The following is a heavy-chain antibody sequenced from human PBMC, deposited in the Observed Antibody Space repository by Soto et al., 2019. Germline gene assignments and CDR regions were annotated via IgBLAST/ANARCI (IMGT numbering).Heavy chain of an antibody. V-gene: IGHV4-39*01. CDR2: IYYSGST. J-gene: IGHJ4*02. CDR1: GGSISSSSYY. CDR3: AKPGDYVGGYFAY. D-gene: IGHD4-17*01. Sequence: PSETLSLTCTVSGGSISSSSYYWGWIRQPPGKGLEWIGSIYYSGSTYYNPSLKSRVTISVDTSKNQFSLRLSSVTAADTAVYYWAKPGDYVGGYFAYWGQGPLVPVSS.